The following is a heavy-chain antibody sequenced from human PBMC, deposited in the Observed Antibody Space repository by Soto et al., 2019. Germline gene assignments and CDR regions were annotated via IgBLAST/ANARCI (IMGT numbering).Heavy chain of an antibody. J-gene: IGHJ4*02. CDR2: IIPIFGTA. V-gene: IGHV1-69*12. D-gene: IGHD3-16*01. CDR1: GGTFSSYA. Sequence: QVQLVQSGAEVKKPGSSVKVSCKASGGTFSSYAIDWVRQAPGQGLEWMGGIIPIFGTADYAQKFQGRVTISADESTGTAYMELSSLRSEDTAVYYCARGQTGGGWGYYFDYWGQGTLVTVSS. CDR3: ARGQTGGGWGYYFDY.